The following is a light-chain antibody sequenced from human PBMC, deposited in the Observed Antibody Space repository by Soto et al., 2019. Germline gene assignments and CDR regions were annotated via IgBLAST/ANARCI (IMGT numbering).Light chain of an antibody. V-gene: IGLV2-14*01. Sequence: QSALTQPASVSGSPGQSITISCTGTSSDLRYYKYVSWFQQHPGTAPKLMIYEVSYRPSGVSDRFSGSKSGNTASLTISGLQADDEADSYCSSYTSSSTRVFGTGTKLTVL. CDR3: SSYTSSSTRV. CDR2: EVS. J-gene: IGLJ1*01. CDR1: SSDLRYYKY.